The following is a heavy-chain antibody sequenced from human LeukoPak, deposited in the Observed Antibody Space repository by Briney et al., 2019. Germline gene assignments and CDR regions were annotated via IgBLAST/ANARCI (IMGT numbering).Heavy chain of an antibody. J-gene: IGHJ3*02. V-gene: IGHV4-59*01. Sequence: PSETLSLTCTVSGGSISSYYWSWIRQPPGKGLEWIGDIYYSGSTNYNPSLKSRVTISVDTSKNQFSLKLSSVTAADTAVYYCARVGCSGGSCYSGVVFDIWGQGTMVTVSS. CDR1: GGSISSYY. D-gene: IGHD2-15*01. CDR3: ARVGCSGGSCYSGVVFDI. CDR2: IYYSGST.